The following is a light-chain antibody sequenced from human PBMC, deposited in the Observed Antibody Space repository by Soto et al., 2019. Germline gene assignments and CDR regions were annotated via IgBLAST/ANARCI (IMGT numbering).Light chain of an antibody. Sequence: EIVMTQSPPTLSVSPGERATLSCRASQSVSSNLAWYQHKPGQAPRLLIHGASTRATDIPARFSGSGSGTEFTLTISSLQSEDFAVYYCQQYNDWSPLYTFGQGTKLGIK. V-gene: IGKV3-15*01. CDR1: QSVSSN. CDR2: GAS. CDR3: QQYNDWSPLYT. J-gene: IGKJ2*01.